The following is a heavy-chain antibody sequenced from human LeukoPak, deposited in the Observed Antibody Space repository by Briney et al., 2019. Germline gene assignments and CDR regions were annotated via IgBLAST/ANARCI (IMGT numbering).Heavy chain of an antibody. CDR3: VSLDGVYYYHMDV. V-gene: IGHV3-74*03. CDR2: ISPDGNSA. J-gene: IGHJ6*02. CDR1: GFTFNRYW. D-gene: IGHD3/OR15-3a*01. Sequence: GGSLRLSCAASGFTFNRYWMHWVRQAPGKGLVWVSRISPDGNSATYADSVKGRFTISRDNAKNTLYLQMNSLRAEDSAVYYCVSLDGVYYYHMDVWGQGTTVIVSS.